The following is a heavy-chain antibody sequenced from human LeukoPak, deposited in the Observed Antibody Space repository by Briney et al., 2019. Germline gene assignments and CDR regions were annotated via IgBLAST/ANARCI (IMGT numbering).Heavy chain of an antibody. CDR1: GFTFDDFG. V-gene: IGHV3-20*04. CDR2: INWNGGGP. Sequence: GGSLRLXCAASGFTFDDFGMTWVRHAPGKGLEWVSGINWNGGGPGYADSVKGRFTISRDNAKKILYLQMNSLRVEDTAVYYCARWELSGRVMERLSWIDHWGQGALVTVSS. CDR3: ARWELSGRVMERLSWIDH. D-gene: IGHD3-16*02. J-gene: IGHJ4*02.